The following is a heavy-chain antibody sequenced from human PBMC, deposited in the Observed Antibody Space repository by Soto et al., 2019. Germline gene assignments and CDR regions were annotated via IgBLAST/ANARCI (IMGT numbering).Heavy chain of an antibody. CDR2: IYWDDDK. Sequence: QITLKESGPTLVKPTQTLTLTCTFSGFSLSTNGLSVGWIRQPPGKALEWLALIYWDDDKRYSPSLKSRLTIXKXTXXNHVVLTMTNMDPVDTPTYYGAPQTVYASGSYFDYWGQGTLVTVSS. CDR1: GFSLSTNGLS. V-gene: IGHV2-5*02. CDR3: APQTVYASGSYFDY. J-gene: IGHJ4*02. D-gene: IGHD3-10*01.